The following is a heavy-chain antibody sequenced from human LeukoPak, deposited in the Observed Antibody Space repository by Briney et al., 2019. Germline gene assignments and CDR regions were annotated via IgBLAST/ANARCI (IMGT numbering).Heavy chain of an antibody. CDR2: INPNSGGT. CDR3: ARSGSSRARAYFQH. J-gene: IGHJ1*01. CDR1: GYTFTSYG. Sequence: GASVKVSCKASGYTFTSYGISWVRQAPGQGLEWMGWINPNSGGTNYAQKFQGRVTMTRDTSISTAYTELSRLRSDDTAVYYCARSGSSRARAYFQHWGQGTLVTVSS. D-gene: IGHD6-19*01. V-gene: IGHV1-2*02.